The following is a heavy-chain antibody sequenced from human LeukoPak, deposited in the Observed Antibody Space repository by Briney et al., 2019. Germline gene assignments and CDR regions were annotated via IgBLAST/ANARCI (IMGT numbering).Heavy chain of an antibody. J-gene: IGHJ6*02. V-gene: IGHV3-11*06. D-gene: IGHD3-9*01. CDR1: GFTFSDYY. Sequence: GGSLRLSCAASGFTFSDYYMSWIRQAPGKGLEWVSYISSSSSYTNYADSVKGRFTISRDNAKNSLYLQMNSLRTEDTAVYYCARVKGRGSFDCVRYYYYYGMDVWGQGTTVTVSS. CDR3: ARVKGRGSFDCVRYYYYYGMDV. CDR2: ISSSSSYT.